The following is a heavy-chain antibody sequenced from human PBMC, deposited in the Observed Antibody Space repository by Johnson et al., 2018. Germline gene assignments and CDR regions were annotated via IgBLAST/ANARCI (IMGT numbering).Heavy chain of an antibody. J-gene: IGHJ3*02. D-gene: IGHD6-13*01. CDR2: ISYDGRNK. V-gene: IGHV3-30*18. CDR1: GFTFNNFG. CDR3: AKDRPVRYSSRWSDAFDI. Sequence: QVQLVQSVGGVVQPGRSLRLSCGASGFTFNNFGMHWVRQAPGKGLEWVADISYDGRNKNYADAVKGRFAISRDNSKNTLYVQMDSLRAEDTAGYYCAKDRPVRYSSRWSDAFDIWGPGTMVTVSS.